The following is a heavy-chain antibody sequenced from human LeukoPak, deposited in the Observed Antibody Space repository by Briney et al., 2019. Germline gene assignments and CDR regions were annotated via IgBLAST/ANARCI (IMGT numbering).Heavy chain of an antibody. CDR2: LWSDGSNK. Sequence: GGSLRLSCAASGFTFSSCGMHWVRQAPGKGLEWVAVLWSDGSNKYYADSVKGRFTISRDNSKNTLYLQMNSLRAEDTAVFYCARDNFGFDYWGQGTLVTVSS. D-gene: IGHD1-20*01. V-gene: IGHV3-33*01. CDR3: ARDNFGFDY. CDR1: GFTFSSCG. J-gene: IGHJ4*02.